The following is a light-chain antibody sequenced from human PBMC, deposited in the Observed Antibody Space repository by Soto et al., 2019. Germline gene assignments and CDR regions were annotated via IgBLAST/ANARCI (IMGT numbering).Light chain of an antibody. J-gene: IGKJ4*01. CDR2: GAS. V-gene: IGKV3-20*01. CDR3: QQYGISPLT. Sequence: EIVLTQSPGTLSLSPGERATLSCRASQSVSSSYLAWYQQKPGQAPRLLIYGASSRATVIQDKFSGSGSGTDFTLTISRLEPEDFAVYYCQQYGISPLTFGGGTKVEIK. CDR1: QSVSSSY.